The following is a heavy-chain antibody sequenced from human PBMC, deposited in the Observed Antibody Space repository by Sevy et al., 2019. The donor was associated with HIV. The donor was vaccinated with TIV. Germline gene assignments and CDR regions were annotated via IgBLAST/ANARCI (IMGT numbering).Heavy chain of an antibody. CDR1: GFSFSTYW. CDR2: IKEDGSET. D-gene: IGHD3-10*01. J-gene: IGHJ4*02. CDR3: ARGYYGLGTDYAEYTMFDH. V-gene: IGHV3-7*01. Sequence: GGSLRLSCAASGFSFSTYWMSWVRQAPGKGLEWVANIKEDGSETFHVDSVKGRFTISRDNAKNSLFLQLSSLRAADTAVYYCARGYYGLGTDYAEYTMFDHWGQGTLVTVSS.